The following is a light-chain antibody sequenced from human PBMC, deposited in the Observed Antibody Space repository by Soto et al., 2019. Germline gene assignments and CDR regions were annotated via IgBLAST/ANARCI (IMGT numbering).Light chain of an antibody. CDR2: AAS. CDR1: QSISSY. Sequence: DIQMTQSPSSLSASLGNRNTITCRASQSISSYLHWYQQKPGKAPKLLIYAASSLQSGVPSRFSGSGSGTDFTLTISSLQPEDFATYYCQQSNSIPVTFGQGTKV. V-gene: IGKV1-39*01. J-gene: IGKJ1*01. CDR3: QQSNSIPVT.